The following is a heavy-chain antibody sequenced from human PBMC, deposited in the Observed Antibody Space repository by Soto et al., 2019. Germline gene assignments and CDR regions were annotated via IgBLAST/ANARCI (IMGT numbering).Heavy chain of an antibody. CDR3: VRVIPLKVPISLDY. V-gene: IGHV3-48*03. J-gene: IGHJ4*01. CDR1: GFTLSSYE. D-gene: IGHD5-18*01. Sequence: EVQLVESGGGLVQPGGSLRLSCVGSGFTLSSYEMNWVRQAPGKGLEWVAWISYSGSPTGHADSVKGRFTISRDNDKNSLVLLMIRLLAEVMAVYYCVRVIPLKVPISLDYWGRGALVTVS. CDR2: ISYSGSPT.